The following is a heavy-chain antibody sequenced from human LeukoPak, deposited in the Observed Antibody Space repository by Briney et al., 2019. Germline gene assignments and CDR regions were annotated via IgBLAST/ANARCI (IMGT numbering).Heavy chain of an antibody. CDR3: ARVLRGTFDI. V-gene: IGHV3-23*01. J-gene: IGHJ3*02. CDR1: GFTFSSYV. CDR2: ISGSGGST. Sequence: PGGSLRLSCAASGFTFSSYVMTWVRQAPGKGLEWVSAISGSGGSTYYADSVKGRFTISRDNAKNTLYLQMNSLRAEDTAVYYCARVLRGTFDIWGQGTMVTVSS.